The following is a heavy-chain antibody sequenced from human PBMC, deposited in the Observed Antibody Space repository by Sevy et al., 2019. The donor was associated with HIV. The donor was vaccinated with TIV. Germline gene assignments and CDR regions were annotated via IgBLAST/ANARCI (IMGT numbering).Heavy chain of an antibody. V-gene: IGHV3-33*01. Sequence: GGSLRLSCAASGFTFSSYGMHWVRQAPGKGLEWVAVIWYDGSNKYYADSVKGRFTISRDNSKNTLYLQMNSLRAEETAVYYCARGPPLGGFYYMDVWGKGTTVTVSS. CDR1: GFTFSSYG. CDR2: IWYDGSNK. CDR3: ARGPPLGGFYYMDV. D-gene: IGHD3-16*01. J-gene: IGHJ6*03.